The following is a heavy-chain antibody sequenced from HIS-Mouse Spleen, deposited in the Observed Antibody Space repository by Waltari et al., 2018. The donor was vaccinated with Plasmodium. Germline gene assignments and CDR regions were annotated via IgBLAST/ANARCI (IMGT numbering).Heavy chain of an antibody. V-gene: IGHV3-48*01. CDR1: GFTFSSYS. J-gene: IGHJ4*02. CDR2: ISSSSSTI. CDR3: ARVPISGSPDY. Sequence: EVQLVESGGGLVQPGGSLRLSCAASGFTFSSYSMNWVRQAPGKGLEWVSYISSSSSTIYYADSVKGRFTISRDNAKNSLYLQMNSRRAEDTAVYYCARVPISGSPDYWGQGTLVTVSS. D-gene: IGHD1-26*01.